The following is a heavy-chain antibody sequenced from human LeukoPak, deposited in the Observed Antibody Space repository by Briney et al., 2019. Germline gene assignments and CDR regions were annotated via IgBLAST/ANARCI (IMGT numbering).Heavy chain of an antibody. J-gene: IGHJ4*02. V-gene: IGHV1-69*13. CDR2: IIPIFGTA. Sequence: SVKVSCKASGGTFSSYAISWVRQAPGQGLEWMGGIIPIFGTANYAQKFQGRVTITADESTSTAYMELSSLRSEDTAVYYCARAADNRNPGGHGTFDYWGQGTLVTVSS. CDR1: GGTFSSYA. CDR3: ARAADNRNPGGHGTFDY. D-gene: IGHD1-14*01.